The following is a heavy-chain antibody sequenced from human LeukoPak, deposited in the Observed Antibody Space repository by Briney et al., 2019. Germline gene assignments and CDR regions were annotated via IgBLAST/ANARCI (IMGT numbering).Heavy chain of an antibody. D-gene: IGHD2-15*01. J-gene: IGHJ5*02. CDR3: AGDFAHTPNWFDP. CDR1: GYTFTSYA. CDR2: INTNAGKP. V-gene: IGHV7-4-1*02. Sequence: ASVKVSCKASGYTFTSYAMNWVRQAPGQGLEWMGWINTNAGKPTYAQGFTGRFVFSLDTSVSTAYLQISSLKAEDTAVYYCAGDFAHTPNWFDPWGQGTLVTVSS.